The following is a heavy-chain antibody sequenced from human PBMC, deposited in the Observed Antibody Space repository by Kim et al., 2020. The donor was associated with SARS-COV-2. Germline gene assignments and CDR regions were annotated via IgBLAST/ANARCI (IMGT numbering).Heavy chain of an antibody. Sequence: GGSLRLSCAASGFTFSSYGMHWVRQAPGKGLEWVAVISYDGSNKYYADSVKGRFTISRDNSKNTLYLQMNSLRAEDTAVYYCAREVAVRGAFDIWGQGTMVTVSS. D-gene: IGHD6-19*01. J-gene: IGHJ3*02. CDR3: AREVAVRGAFDI. CDR2: ISYDGSNK. CDR1: GFTFSSYG. V-gene: IGHV3-33*05.